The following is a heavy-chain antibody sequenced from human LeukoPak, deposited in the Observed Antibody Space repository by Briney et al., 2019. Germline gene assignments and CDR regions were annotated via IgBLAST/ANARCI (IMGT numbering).Heavy chain of an antibody. CDR2: IIPIFGTA. CDR3: ARNPNYYDSSGYFQH. J-gene: IGHJ1*01. V-gene: IGHV1-69*13. Sequence: SVKVSCKASGGTFSSYATSWVRQAPGQGLEWMGGIIPIFGTANYAQKFQGRVTITADESTSTAYMELSSLRSEDTAVYYCARNPNYYDSSGYFQHWGQGTLVTVSS. CDR1: GGTFSSYA. D-gene: IGHD3-22*01.